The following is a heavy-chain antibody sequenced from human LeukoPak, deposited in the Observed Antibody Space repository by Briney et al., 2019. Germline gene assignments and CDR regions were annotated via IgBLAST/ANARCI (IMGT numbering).Heavy chain of an antibody. Sequence: ASVKVSCKASGYTFTSYDINWVRQAPGQGLEWMGWIAASNGNTHYAQKYEGRVTMTRDTSTGTDYMELRTLRSDDTAVYYCATVGKDLRRGIFGFFDTWGQGTMVTVSS. D-gene: IGHD3-3*01. CDR1: GYTFTSYD. CDR2: IAASNGNT. J-gene: IGHJ3*02. V-gene: IGHV1-18*01. CDR3: ATVGKDLRRGIFGFFDT.